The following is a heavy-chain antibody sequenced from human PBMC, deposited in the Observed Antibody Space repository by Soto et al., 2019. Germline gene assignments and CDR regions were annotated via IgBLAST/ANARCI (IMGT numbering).Heavy chain of an antibody. J-gene: IGHJ4*02. CDR2: ISGSGGST. Sequence: QAPGKGLEWVSAISGSGGSTYYADSVKGRFTISRDNSKNTLYLQMNSLRAEDTAVYYCAKEDLESDYFDYWGQGTLVTDSS. V-gene: IGHV3-23*01. CDR3: AKEDLESDYFDY. D-gene: IGHD3-3*01.